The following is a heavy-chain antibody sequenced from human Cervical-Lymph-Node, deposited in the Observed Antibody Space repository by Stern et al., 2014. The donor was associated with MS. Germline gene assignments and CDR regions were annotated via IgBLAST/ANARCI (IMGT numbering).Heavy chain of an antibody. V-gene: IGHV1-8*01. Sequence: VQLVQSGAEVKKPGASVRVSCKASGYTFKSYDINWVRQAPGQGLEWMGWMNPIAGNTGYARKFQGRVTMTRNTSISTAYMELSSLRSEDTAVYYCARGLLGSHCFSYWGQGTLVTVSS. CDR1: GYTFKSYD. D-gene: IGHD3-10*01. CDR3: ARGLLGSHCFSY. J-gene: IGHJ4*02. CDR2: MNPIAGNT.